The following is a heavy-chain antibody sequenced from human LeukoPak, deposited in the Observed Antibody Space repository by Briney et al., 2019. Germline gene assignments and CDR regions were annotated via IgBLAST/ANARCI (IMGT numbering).Heavy chain of an antibody. J-gene: IGHJ4*02. V-gene: IGHV3-48*01. CDR1: GFTFSSYS. D-gene: IGHD5-18*01. CDR3: VGDLHSYGY. Sequence: PGGSLRLSCAASGFTFSSYSMNWVRQAPGKGLEWVSYISSSSSTIHYADSVKGRFTISRDNAKNSLYLQMNSLRAEDTAVYYCVGDLHSYGYWGQGTLVTVSS. CDR2: ISSSSSTI.